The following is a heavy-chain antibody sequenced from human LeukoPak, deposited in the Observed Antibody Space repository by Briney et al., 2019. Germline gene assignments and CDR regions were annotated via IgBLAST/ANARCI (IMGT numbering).Heavy chain of an antibody. CDR2: VYHIGIT. J-gene: IGHJ4*02. CDR3: ARGPVGAHGPFEY. V-gene: IGHV4-59*01. Sequence: ETLSLTCTVPGGSFNNYYLTWIRKPPGKGLEWIGYVYHIGITNSKPTLKTRLTSSIYTSSNQVSLKLSSVTAAETAVYYCARGPVGAHGPFEYWGEGTLVTVSS. D-gene: IGHD1-26*01. CDR1: GGSFNNYY.